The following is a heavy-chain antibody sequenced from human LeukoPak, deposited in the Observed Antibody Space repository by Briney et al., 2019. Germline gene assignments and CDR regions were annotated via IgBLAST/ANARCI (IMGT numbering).Heavy chain of an antibody. D-gene: IGHD2-2*02. CDR3: ARDRDCSSTSCYTGVYNWFDP. J-gene: IGHJ5*02. V-gene: IGHV1-69*05. CDR1: GGTFSSYA. Sequence: ASVKVFCKASGGTFSSYAISWVRQAPGQGLEWMGRIIPIFGTANYAQKFQGRVTITTDESTSTAYMELSSLRSEDTAEYYCARDRDCSSTSCYTGVYNWFDPWGQGTLVTVSS. CDR2: IIPIFGTA.